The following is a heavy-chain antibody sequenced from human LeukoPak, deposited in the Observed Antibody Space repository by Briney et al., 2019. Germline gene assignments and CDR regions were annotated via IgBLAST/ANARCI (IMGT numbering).Heavy chain of an antibody. D-gene: IGHD3-16*01. CDR2: INPTGGST. CDR1: GYTLSNYY. CDR3: AKRARPFGGGFDY. J-gene: IGHJ4*02. Sequence: ASVKVSCKASGYTLSNYYMHWARQAPGQGLEWMGIINPTGGSTIYAQKFQGRVTMTTDTSTSTVYMELSSLRSDDTAVYYCAKRARPFGGGFDYWGQGTLVSVSS. V-gene: IGHV1-46*01.